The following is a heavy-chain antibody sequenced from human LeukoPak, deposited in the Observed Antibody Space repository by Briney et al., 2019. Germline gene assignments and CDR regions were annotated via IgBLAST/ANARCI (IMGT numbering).Heavy chain of an antibody. V-gene: IGHV3-21*01. CDR3: ARVARHYYGSGRQKPFYFDY. Sequence: GGSLRLSCAASGFTFSSYSMNWVRQAPGKGLEWVSSISSSSSYIYYADSVKGRFTISRDNAKNSLYLQMNSLRAEDTAVYYCARVARHYYGSGRQKPFYFDYWGQGTLVTVSS. CDR2: ISSSSSYI. J-gene: IGHJ4*02. CDR1: GFTFSSYS. D-gene: IGHD3-10*01.